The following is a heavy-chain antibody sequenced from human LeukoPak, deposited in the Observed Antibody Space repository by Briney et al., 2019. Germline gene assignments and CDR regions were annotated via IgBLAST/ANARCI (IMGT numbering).Heavy chain of an antibody. Sequence: GGSLRLSCAASGFTFSNFGMHWVRQAPGKGLEWVAVISYDGSLKHYLDSVKGRFTISRDNSKSTLYLQMDSLRVEDTAVYYCARKYSYGSGAGDALDIWGHGTLVTVSS. CDR1: GFTFSNFG. J-gene: IGHJ3*02. V-gene: IGHV3-30*03. CDR3: ARKYSYGSGAGDALDI. CDR2: ISYDGSLK. D-gene: IGHD3-10*01.